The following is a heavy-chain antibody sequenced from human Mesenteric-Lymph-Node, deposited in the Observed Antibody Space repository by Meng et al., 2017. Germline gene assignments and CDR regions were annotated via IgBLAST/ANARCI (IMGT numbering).Heavy chain of an antibody. CDR3: ARGYYDSSGYLASGVDFDY. D-gene: IGHD3-22*01. V-gene: IGHV1-69*13. J-gene: IGHJ4*02. CDR1: GGTFSSYA. CDR2: IIPIFGTA. Sequence: SVKVSCKASGGTFSSYAISWVRQAPGQGLEWMGGIIPIFGTANYAQKFQGRVTITADESTSTAYMELSSLRSEDTAVYYCARGYYDSSGYLASGVDFDYWGQGTLVTVSS.